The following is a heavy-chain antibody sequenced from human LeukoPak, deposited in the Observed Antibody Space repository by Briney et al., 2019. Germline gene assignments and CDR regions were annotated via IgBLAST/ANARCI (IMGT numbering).Heavy chain of an antibody. J-gene: IGHJ3*02. Sequence: GASVTVSYKASGYTFTSYDISWVRQAPGQGLEWMGWIRAHNGNTNYAQKLQGRVTMTTDTSTSTAYMELRSLRSDDTAVYYCARKTYYYDSSGYAERGAFDIWGQGTMVTVSS. CDR1: GYTFTSYD. CDR2: IRAHNGNT. V-gene: IGHV1-18*01. CDR3: ARKTYYYDSSGYAERGAFDI. D-gene: IGHD3-22*01.